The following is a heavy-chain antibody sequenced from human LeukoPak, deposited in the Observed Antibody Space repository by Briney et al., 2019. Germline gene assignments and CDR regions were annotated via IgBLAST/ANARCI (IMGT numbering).Heavy chain of an antibody. V-gene: IGHV1-2*02. J-gene: IGHJ4*02. CDR2: IDPKSGGT. Sequence: ASVKVSCKASGDTFTGYYMHWVRQAPGQGLEWMGWIDPKSGGTHYEQKFQGRVTMTRDTSISTAYMELSRLLSGDTAVYYCARGKTMVYCGGDCYHFDNWGQGTLVTVSS. CDR3: ARGKTMVYCGGDCYHFDN. CDR1: GDTFTGYY. D-gene: IGHD2-21*02.